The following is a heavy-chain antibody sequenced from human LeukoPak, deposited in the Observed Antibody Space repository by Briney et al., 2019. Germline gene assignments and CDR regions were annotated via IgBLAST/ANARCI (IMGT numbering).Heavy chain of an antibody. V-gene: IGHV4-61*02. CDR3: XXXXVXXXXVQH. CDR2: IYTSGST. Sequence: XXXSXLRQPAXKXXXWIGRIYTSGSTXYNPSLKSRGTISVXXGKNXFSLKLTYVTAADTAVYYCXXXXVXXXXVQHXGXGXPVTVSS. J-gene: IGHJ1*01. CDR1: XX.